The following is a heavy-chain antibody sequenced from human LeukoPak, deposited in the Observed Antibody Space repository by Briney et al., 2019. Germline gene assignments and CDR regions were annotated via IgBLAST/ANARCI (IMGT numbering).Heavy chain of an antibody. CDR3: AKDGPIPTMIVVTTDGGYFDY. CDR1: GFTFSSYS. D-gene: IGHD3-22*01. J-gene: IGHJ4*02. CDR2: ISSSSSYI. Sequence: GGSLRLSCAASGFTFSSYSMNWVRQAPGKGLEWVSSISSSSSYIYYADSVKGRFTISRDNSKNTLYLQMNSLRAEDTAVYYCAKDGPIPTMIVVTTDGGYFDYWGQGTLVTVSS. V-gene: IGHV3-21*04.